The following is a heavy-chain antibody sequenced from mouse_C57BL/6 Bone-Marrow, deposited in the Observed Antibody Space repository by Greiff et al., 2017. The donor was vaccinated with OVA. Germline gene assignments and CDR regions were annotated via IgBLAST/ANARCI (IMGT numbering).Heavy chain of an antibody. J-gene: IGHJ4*01. CDR2: INPSSGYT. D-gene: IGHD1-1*01. CDR3: ASSHYYGSSYGYYAMDY. V-gene: IGHV1-7*01. Sequence: QVQLQQSGAELAKPGASVKLSCKASGYTFTSYWMHWVKQRPGQGLEWIGYINPSSGYTKYNQKFKDKATLTAAKSSSTAYMQLSSLTYEDSAVDYCASSHYYGSSYGYYAMDYWGQGTSVTVSS. CDR1: GYTFTSYW.